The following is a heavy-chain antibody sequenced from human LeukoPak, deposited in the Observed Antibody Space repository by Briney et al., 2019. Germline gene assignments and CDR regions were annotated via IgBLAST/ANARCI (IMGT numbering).Heavy chain of an antibody. Sequence: GSLRLSCAASGFTFGDYAMSWVRQAPGKGLEWVGFIRSKAYGGTTEYAASVKGRFTISRDDSKSIAYLQMNSLKTEDTAVYYCTRDQLEPLGGDYWGQGTLVTVSS. D-gene: IGHD1-1*01. CDR3: TRDQLEPLGGDY. J-gene: IGHJ4*02. CDR2: IRSKAYGGTT. V-gene: IGHV3-49*04. CDR1: GFTFGDYA.